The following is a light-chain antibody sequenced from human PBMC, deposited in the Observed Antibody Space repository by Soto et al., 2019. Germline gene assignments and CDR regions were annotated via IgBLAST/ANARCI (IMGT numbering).Light chain of an antibody. CDR1: QGSSNF. CDR2: AAS. Sequence: DIQMTQSPSSLSASVGEGVTITCRASQGSSNFLAWYQEKPGKVPKLLISAASTLQSGVPSRFSGSGSGTDFTLTITSLQPEDVATYYCQKYSSVITFGQGTRLEIK. J-gene: IGKJ5*01. V-gene: IGKV1-27*01. CDR3: QKYSSVIT.